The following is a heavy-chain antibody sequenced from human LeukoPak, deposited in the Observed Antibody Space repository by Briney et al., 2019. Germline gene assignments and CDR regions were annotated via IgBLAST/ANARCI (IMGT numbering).Heavy chain of an antibody. CDR2: IYHSGST. CDR1: GGSFSGYS. Sequence: SETLSLTCAVYGGSFSGYSWSWIRQPPGKGLEWIGYIYHSGSTYYNPSLKSRVTISVDRSKNQFSLKLSSVTAADTAVYYCARDHPSGYYFDYWGQGTLVTVSS. J-gene: IGHJ4*02. CDR3: ARDHPSGYYFDY. V-gene: IGHV4-30-2*01. D-gene: IGHD5-12*01.